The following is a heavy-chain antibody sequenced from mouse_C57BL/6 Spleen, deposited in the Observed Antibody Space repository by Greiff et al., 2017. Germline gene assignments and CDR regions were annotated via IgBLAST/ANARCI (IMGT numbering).Heavy chain of an antibody. CDR1: GFTFSNYW. Sequence: EVKVEESGGGLVQPGGSMKLSCVASGFTFSNYWMTWVRQSPEKGLEWVAQIRLKYDNYSTHYAGSVEGRFTISRDDSKSSVYLQMNNLRAEDTGIYYCRTTVVATGYFDVWGTGTTVTVSS. J-gene: IGHJ1*03. CDR2: IRLKYDNYST. CDR3: RTTVVATGYFDV. D-gene: IGHD1-1*01. V-gene: IGHV6-3*01.